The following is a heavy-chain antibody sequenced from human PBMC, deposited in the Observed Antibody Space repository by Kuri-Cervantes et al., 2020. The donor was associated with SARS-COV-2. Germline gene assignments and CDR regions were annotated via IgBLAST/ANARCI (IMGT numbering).Heavy chain of an antibody. V-gene: IGHV3-21*01. D-gene: IGHD1-1*01. J-gene: IGHJ4*02. CDR1: GFTFSSYS. CDR2: ISSSSSYI. CDR3: ARMPPLERRGASGY. Sequence: GESLKISCAASGFTFSSYSMNWVRQAPGEGLEWVSSISSSSSYIYYADSVKGRFTISRDNAKNSLYLQMNSLRAEDTAVYYCARMPPLERRGASGYWGQGTLVTVSS.